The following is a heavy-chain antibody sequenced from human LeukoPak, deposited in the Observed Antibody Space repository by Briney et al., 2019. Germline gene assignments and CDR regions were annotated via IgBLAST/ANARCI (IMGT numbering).Heavy chain of an antibody. CDR1: GFTFSSYW. CDR2: IKQDGNEK. V-gene: IGHV3-7*01. Sequence: GGSPRLSCAASGFTFSSYWMSWVRQAPGKGLEWVANIKQDGNEKYYVDSVEGRFTISRDNAKNSLYLQMNSLRAEDTALYYCVRDPSAYCGGDCPDYWGQGTLVTVSS. J-gene: IGHJ4*02. D-gene: IGHD2-21*02. CDR3: VRDPSAYCGGDCPDY.